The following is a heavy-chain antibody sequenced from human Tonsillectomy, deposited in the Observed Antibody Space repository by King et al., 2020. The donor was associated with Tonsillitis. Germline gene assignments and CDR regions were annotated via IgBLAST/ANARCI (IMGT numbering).Heavy chain of an antibody. CDR2: IYTSGST. V-gene: IGHV4-61*02. J-gene: IGHJ4*02. D-gene: IGHD6-13*01. Sequence: VQLQESGPGLVKPSQTLSLTCTVSGGSINSGSYYWSWIRQPAGKGLEWIGRIYTSGSTNYNPPLKSRVTMSVDTSKNQFSLNLSSVTAADTAVYYCARDSKGSSSYFSDFDYWGQGTLVTVSS. CDR3: ARDSKGSSSYFSDFDY. CDR1: GGSINSGSYY.